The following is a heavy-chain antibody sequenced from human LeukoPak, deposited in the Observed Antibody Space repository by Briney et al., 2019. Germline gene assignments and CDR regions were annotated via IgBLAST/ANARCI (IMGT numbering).Heavy chain of an antibody. CDR3: ARAPIGSGSYYNTGDYYYYGMDV. J-gene: IGHJ6*02. CDR2: ISAYNGNT. V-gene: IGHV1-18*01. Sequence: ASVKVSCKASGYTFTSYGISWVRQAPGQGLEWMGWISAYNGNTNYAQKLQGRVTMTTDTSTSTAYMELRSLRSDDTAVYYCARAPIGSGSYYNTGDYYYYGMDVWGQGTTVTVSS. CDR1: GYTFTSYG. D-gene: IGHD3-10*01.